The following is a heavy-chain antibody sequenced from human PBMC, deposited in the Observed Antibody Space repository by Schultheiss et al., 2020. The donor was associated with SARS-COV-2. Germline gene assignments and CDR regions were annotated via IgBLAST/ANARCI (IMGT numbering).Heavy chain of an antibody. CDR2: IYHSGST. V-gene: IGHV4-38-2*01. D-gene: IGHD6-19*01. CDR3: ARAGYSSGWYNY. CDR1: GYSISSGYY. Sequence: SETLSLTCAVSGYSISSGYYWGWIRQPPGKGLEWIGSIYHSGSTYYNPSLKSRVTISVDTSKNQFSLKLSSVTAADTAVYYCARAGYSSGWYNYWGQGTLVTVSS. J-gene: IGHJ4*02.